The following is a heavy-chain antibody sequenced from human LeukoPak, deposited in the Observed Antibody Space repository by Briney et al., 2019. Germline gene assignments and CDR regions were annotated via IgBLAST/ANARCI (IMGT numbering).Heavy chain of an antibody. J-gene: IGHJ4*02. CDR1: GDSITSDY. CDR3: ASLDGDY. CDR2: IYYSGST. Sequence: SETLSLTCTVSGDSITSDYWSWIRQPLGKGLEWIGYIYYSGSTNYNPSLRSRVTISVDTSKNQFSLKLSSVTAADTAVYYCASLDGDYWGQGTLVTVSS. D-gene: IGHD5-24*01. V-gene: IGHV4-59*08.